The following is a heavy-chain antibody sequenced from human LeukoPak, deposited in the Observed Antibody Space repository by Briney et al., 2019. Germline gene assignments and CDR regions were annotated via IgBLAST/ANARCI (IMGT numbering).Heavy chain of an antibody. J-gene: IGHJ4*02. CDR3: ARDGACNTTRCFTYYYDY. D-gene: IGHD2-2*02. Sequence: GGSLRLSCAASEFTFSSYNMNWVRQAPGKGLEWVSSISSSSSYIYYAESVKGRFTISRDNAKNSLYLQMNSLRAEDTAVYYCARDGACNTTRCFTYYYDYWGQGTLVTVSS. CDR1: EFTFSSYN. CDR2: ISSSSSYI. V-gene: IGHV3-21*01.